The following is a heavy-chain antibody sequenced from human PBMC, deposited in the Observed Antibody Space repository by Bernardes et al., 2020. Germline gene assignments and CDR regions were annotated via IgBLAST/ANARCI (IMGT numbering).Heavy chain of an antibody. V-gene: IGHV4-61*08. CDR1: GSSVSSGGYY. Sequence: SGTLTLTCTVSGSSVSSGGYYWSWIRQPPGKGLEWVGFLYYHGHTNYNPSLKSRVTISVDTSKNQLSLKLTSVTAADTAVYYCARDVRGGTLEYWGQGTPVTVSS. CDR3: ARDVRGGTLEY. D-gene: IGHD2-15*01. CDR2: LYYHGHT. J-gene: IGHJ4*02.